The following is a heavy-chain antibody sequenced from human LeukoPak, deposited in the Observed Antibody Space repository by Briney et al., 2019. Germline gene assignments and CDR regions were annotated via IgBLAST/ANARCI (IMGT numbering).Heavy chain of an antibody. D-gene: IGHD5-18*01. J-gene: IGHJ4*02. CDR1: GGSIGDYY. CDR2: IYYSGIA. CDR3: ALSDTAMIKGGFDY. Sequence: SETLSLTCTVSGGSIGDYYWSWIRQPPGKGLEWIGYIYYSGIANYNPSLKSRVTISIDTSKNQFSLKLSSVTPADTAVYYCALSDTAMIKGGFDYWGQGTLVTVSS. V-gene: IGHV4-59*03.